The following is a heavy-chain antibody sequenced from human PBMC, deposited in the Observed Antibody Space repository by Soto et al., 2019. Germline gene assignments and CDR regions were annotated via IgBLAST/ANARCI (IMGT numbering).Heavy chain of an antibody. J-gene: IGHJ6*03. Sequence: PSETLSLTCAVYGGSFSGYYWSWIRQPTGKGLEWIGEINHSGSTNYNPSLKSRVTISVDTSKNQFSLKLSSVTAADTAVYYCARGRYCSGGSCYARAAPNYYYMDVWGKGTTVTVSS. CDR3: ARGRYCSGGSCYARAAPNYYYMDV. V-gene: IGHV4-34*01. CDR2: INHSGST. D-gene: IGHD2-15*01. CDR1: GGSFSGYY.